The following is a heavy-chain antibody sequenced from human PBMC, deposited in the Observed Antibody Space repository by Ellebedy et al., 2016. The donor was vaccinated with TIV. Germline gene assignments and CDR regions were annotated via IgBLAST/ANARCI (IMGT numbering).Heavy chain of an antibody. CDR3: ARGRVGP. D-gene: IGHD1-26*01. Sequence: ASVKVSCXASGYTFTSYDINWVRQAPGQGLEWMGWINPNSGGTNYAQKFQGRVTMTRDTSISTAYMELSRLRSDDTAVYYCARGRVGPWGQGTLVTVSS. V-gene: IGHV1-2*02. CDR1: GYTFTSYD. J-gene: IGHJ4*02. CDR2: INPNSGGT.